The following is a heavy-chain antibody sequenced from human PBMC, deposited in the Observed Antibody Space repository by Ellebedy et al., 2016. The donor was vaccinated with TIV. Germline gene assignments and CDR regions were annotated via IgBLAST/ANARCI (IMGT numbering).Heavy chain of an antibody. CDR2: ISSSSRHI. D-gene: IGHD1-26*01. Sequence: PGGSLRLSCAASGFTFSDYSMNWVRQAPGKGLEWVSSISSSSRHIYYADSVKGRFTVSRDNAKNSLYLQMNSLRAEDTAVYYCAKSISRWVESGTFDYWGQGTLVTVSS. J-gene: IGHJ4*02. V-gene: IGHV3-21*01. CDR1: GFTFSDYS. CDR3: AKSISRWVESGTFDY.